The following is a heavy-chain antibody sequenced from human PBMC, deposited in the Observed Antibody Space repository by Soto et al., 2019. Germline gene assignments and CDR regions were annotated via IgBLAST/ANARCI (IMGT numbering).Heavy chain of an antibody. Sequence: SGPTLVNPTQTLTLTCTFSGFSLSTSGMCVSWIRQPPGKALEWLARIDWDDGKYYSTSLKTRLTISKDTSKNQVVLTMTNMDPVDTATYYCARILTGYCSGGSCYFGAFDIWGQGTMVTVSS. V-gene: IGHV2-70*11. CDR2: IDWDDGK. CDR3: ARILTGYCSGGSCYFGAFDI. J-gene: IGHJ3*02. CDR1: GFSLSTSGMC. D-gene: IGHD2-15*01.